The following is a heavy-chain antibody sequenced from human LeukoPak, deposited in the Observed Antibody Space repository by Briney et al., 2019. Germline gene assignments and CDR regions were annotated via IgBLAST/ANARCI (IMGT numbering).Heavy chain of an antibody. D-gene: IGHD3-10*01. CDR1: GFTVSSNY. V-gene: IGHV3-53*01. CDR3: ARDMVRGVIAIGMDV. CDR2: IYSGGST. Sequence: GGSLRLSCAASGFTVSSNYMSWVRQAPGKGLEWVSVIYSGGSTYYADSVKGRLTISRDNSKNTLYLQMNSLRAEDTAVYYCARDMVRGVIAIGMDVWGQGTTVTVSS. J-gene: IGHJ6*02.